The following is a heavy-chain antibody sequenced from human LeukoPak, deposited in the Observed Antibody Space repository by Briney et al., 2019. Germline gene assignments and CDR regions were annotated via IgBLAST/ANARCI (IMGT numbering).Heavy chain of an antibody. Sequence: GGSLRLSCAASGFTFSSYSMHWVRQAPGKGLEYVSAISSSGGSTYYANSVKGRFTISRDNSKNTLYLQMGSLRAEDMAVYYCARTYCGSTSCLVDYWGQGTLVTVSS. CDR2: ISSSGGST. V-gene: IGHV3-64*01. J-gene: IGHJ4*02. D-gene: IGHD2-2*01. CDR3: ARTYCGSTSCLVDY. CDR1: GFTFSSYS.